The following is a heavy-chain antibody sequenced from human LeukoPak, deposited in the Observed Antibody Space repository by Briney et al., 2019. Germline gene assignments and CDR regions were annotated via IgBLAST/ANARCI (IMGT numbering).Heavy chain of an antibody. CDR3: ARDRGVVVVPAVGHPPGGWFDP. CDR1: GYTFTGYY. D-gene: IGHD2-2*01. CDR2: INPNSGGT. Sequence: GASVKVSCKASGYTFTGYYMHWVRQAPGQGLEWMGWINPNSGGTNYAQKFQGRVTMTRDTSISTAYMELSRLRSDDTAVYYCARDRGVVVVPAVGHPPGGWFDPWGQGTLVTVSS. V-gene: IGHV1-2*02. J-gene: IGHJ5*02.